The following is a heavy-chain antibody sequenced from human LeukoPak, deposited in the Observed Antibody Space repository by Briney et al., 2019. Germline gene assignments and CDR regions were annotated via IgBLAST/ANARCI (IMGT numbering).Heavy chain of an antibody. CDR2: IYYSGST. CDR3: ARTTEGGYTYGYFYYYYMDV. V-gene: IGHV4-59*01. Sequence: SETLSLTCTVSGGSISSYYWSWIRQPPGKGLEWIAYIYYSGSTNYNPSLKSRVTISVDTSKNQFSLKLRSVTAADTAVYYCARTTEGGYTYGYFYYYYMDVWGKGTTVTVSS. CDR1: GGSISSYY. J-gene: IGHJ6*03. D-gene: IGHD5-18*01.